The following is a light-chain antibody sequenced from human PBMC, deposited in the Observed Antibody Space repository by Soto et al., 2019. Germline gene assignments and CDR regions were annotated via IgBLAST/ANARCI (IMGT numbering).Light chain of an antibody. CDR3: QHYVTSSIT. V-gene: IGKV3-20*01. CDR1: QSVTSTS. Sequence: EIVLTQSLCTLSLSPGSRPTLPCRASQSVTSTSLAWYQQNTGQAPRLLMYGASSRATGTPDRISGGGSGTDFTLTISRLEPEDFAVYYCQHYVTSSITFGQGTRLE. CDR2: GAS. J-gene: IGKJ5*01.